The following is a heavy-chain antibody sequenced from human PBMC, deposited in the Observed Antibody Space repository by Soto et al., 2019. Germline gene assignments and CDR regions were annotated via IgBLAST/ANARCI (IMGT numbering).Heavy chain of an antibody. CDR1: GGSFSGYY. J-gene: IGHJ6*03. CDR2: INHSGST. D-gene: IGHD1-1*01. V-gene: IGHV4-34*01. CDR3: ARDVRRGVLGYMDV. Sequence: SETLSLTCAVYGGSFSGYYWSWIRQPPGKGLEWIGEINHSGSTNYNPSLKSRVTISVDTSKNQFSLKLSSVTAADTAVYYCARDVRRGVLGYMDVWGKGTTVTVSS.